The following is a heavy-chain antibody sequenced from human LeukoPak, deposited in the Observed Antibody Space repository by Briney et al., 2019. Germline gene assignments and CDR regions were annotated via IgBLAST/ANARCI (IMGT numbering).Heavy chain of an antibody. D-gene: IGHD5-18*01. J-gene: IGHJ4*02. CDR1: GGSISSYY. CDR3: ARGGYTAMVSWDY. V-gene: IGHV4-59*01. Sequence: PSETLSLTCTVSGGSISSYYWSWIRQPPGKGLEWIGYIYYSGSTNYNPSLKSRVTISVDTSKNQFSLKLSSVTAADTAVYYCARGGYTAMVSWDYWGQGTLVTVSS. CDR2: IYYSGST.